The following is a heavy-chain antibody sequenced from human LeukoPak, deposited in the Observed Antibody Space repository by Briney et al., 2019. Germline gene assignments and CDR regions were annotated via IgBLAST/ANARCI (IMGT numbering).Heavy chain of an antibody. D-gene: IGHD5-24*01. CDR2: IYYSGRT. CDR1: GGSISSGDYY. V-gene: IGHV4-61*03. CDR3: ARALQDYYYGMDV. J-gene: IGHJ6*02. Sequence: PSETLSLTCTVSGGSISSGDYYWSWIRQPPGKGLEWIGYIYYSGRTNYNPSLKSRVTISEDTSKNHFSLRLRSVTAADTAVYYCARALQDYYYGMDVWGQGTTVTVSS.